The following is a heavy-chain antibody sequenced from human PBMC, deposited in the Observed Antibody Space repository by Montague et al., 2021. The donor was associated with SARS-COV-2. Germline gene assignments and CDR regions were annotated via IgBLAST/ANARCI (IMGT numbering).Heavy chain of an antibody. V-gene: IGHV3-30*04. J-gene: IGHJ4*02. D-gene: IGHD3-9*01. CDR1: GFDFNGYA. Sequence: SLRLSCAASGFDFNGYALHWVRQAPGQGLEWVALISYEGSMKFYADSVKGRFTISRDSSKNTLYLDMNNLSPEDTAVYYCARPPSRHAFHLNGFYSLASWGRGTLVTVSS. CDR2: ISYEGSMK. CDR3: ARPPSRHAFHLNGFYSLAS.